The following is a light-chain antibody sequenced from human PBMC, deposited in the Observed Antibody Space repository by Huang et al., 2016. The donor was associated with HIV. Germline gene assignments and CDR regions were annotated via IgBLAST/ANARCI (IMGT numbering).Light chain of an antibody. V-gene: IGKV2-28*01. J-gene: IGKJ5*01. CDR2: LSA. CDR3: MQALQTPRT. CDR1: QSLLHSNGYNY. Sequence: DIVMSQSPLSLPVTPGEPASISCMSSQSLLHSNGYNYLDWYVQEPGQSPQLVIYLSANRASGVPDRVSGTGSVTHCTLRISRVEAEDVGVYYCMQALQTPRTFGQGTRLEIK.